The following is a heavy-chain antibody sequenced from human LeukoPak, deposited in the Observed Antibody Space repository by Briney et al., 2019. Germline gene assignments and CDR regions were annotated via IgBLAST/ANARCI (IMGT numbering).Heavy chain of an antibody. CDR2: VYHSGT. CDR1: GYSIGSGYY. Sequence: SETLSLTCTVSGYSIGSGYYWAWIRQPPGKGLEWIGCVYHSGTYYKSSLTSRVTISMDTSKNQFSPKLTSVTAADSAFYYCAKSSGGGGHDSWGQGTLVTVSS. V-gene: IGHV4-38-2*02. J-gene: IGHJ5*01. CDR3: AKSSGGGGHDS. D-gene: IGHD6-25*01.